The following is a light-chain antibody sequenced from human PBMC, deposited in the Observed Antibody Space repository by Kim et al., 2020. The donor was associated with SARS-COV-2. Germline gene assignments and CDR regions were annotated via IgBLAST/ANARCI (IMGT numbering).Light chain of an antibody. J-gene: IGKJ5*01. Sequence: EIVLTQSPGTLSLSPGERATLSCRASQSVASSKLAWYQQKPGQPPRLVIYGASSRATGIPDRFSGGGSGTDFTLTISTLEPEDFAVYYCQHFVDSHPNTFVQETRLEIK. CDR3: QHFVDSHPNT. V-gene: IGKV3-20*01. CDR2: GAS. CDR1: QSVASSK.